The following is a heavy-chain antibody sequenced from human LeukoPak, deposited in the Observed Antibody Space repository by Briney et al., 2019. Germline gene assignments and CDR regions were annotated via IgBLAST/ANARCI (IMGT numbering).Heavy chain of an antibody. D-gene: IGHD6-6*01. J-gene: IGHJ5*02. CDR3: ARVESSSPTRFDP. V-gene: IGHV3-20*04. Sequence: PGGSLRLSCAASGFTFSSYVMSWVRQAPGKGLEWVSGINWNGGSTGYADSVKGRFTISRDNAKNSLYLQMNSLRAEDTALYYCARVESSSPTRFDPWGQGTLVTVSS. CDR2: INWNGGST. CDR1: GFTFSSYV.